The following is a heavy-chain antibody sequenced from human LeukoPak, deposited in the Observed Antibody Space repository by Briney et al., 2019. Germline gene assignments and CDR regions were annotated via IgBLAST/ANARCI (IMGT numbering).Heavy chain of an antibody. CDR3: AELGITMIGGV. V-gene: IGHV3-20*04. CDR2: INWNGGST. Sequence: GGSLRLSCAAFGFIFDDYGMSWVRQAPGKGLEWVSGINWNGGSTGYADSVKGRFTISRDNAKNSLYLQMNSLRAEDAAVYYCAELGITMIGGVWGKGTTVTISS. D-gene: IGHD3-10*02. J-gene: IGHJ6*04. CDR1: GFIFDDYG.